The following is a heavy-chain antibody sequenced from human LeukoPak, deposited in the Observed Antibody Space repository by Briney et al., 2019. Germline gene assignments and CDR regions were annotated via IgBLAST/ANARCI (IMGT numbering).Heavy chain of an antibody. CDR2: IYSGGST. CDR3: ARETGSGWTGFFDY. D-gene: IGHD6-19*01. CDR1: GFTVSSNY. J-gene: IGHJ4*02. V-gene: IGHV3-66*01. Sequence: GGSLRLSCAASGFTVSSNYMSWVRQAPGKGLEWVSVIYSGGSTYYADSVKGRFTISRDNSKNTLYLQMNSLRAEDTAVYYCARETGSGWTGFFDYWGQGTLVTVSS.